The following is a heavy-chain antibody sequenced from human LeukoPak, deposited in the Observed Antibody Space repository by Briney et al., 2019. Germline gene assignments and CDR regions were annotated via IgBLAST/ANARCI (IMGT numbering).Heavy chain of an antibody. CDR1: GITLNNYG. J-gene: IGHJ4*02. CDR3: AKRGVVIRVILVGFHKEAYYFES. Sequence: PGGSLRLSCAVSGITLNNYGMTWVRQAPGKGLEWVAGISDSGGSTKYADSAKGRFTISRDNPKNTLYLQMNSLRAEATAVYFCAKRGVVIRVILVGFHKEAYYFESWGQGALVTVSS. CDR2: ISDSGGST. D-gene: IGHD3/OR15-3a*01. V-gene: IGHV3-23*01.